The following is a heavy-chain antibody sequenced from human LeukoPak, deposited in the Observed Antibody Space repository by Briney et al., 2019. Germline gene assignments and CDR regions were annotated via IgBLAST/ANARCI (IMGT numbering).Heavy chain of an antibody. V-gene: IGHV3-48*03. CDR2: ISSSGSTI. CDR3: ARDNGSGSYLGY. J-gene: IGHJ4*02. CDR1: GFTSSSYE. Sequence: GGSLRLSCAASGFTSSSYEMNWVRQAPGKGLEWASYISSSGSTIYYADSVKGRFTISRDNAKNSLYLQMNSLRAEDTAVYYCARDNGSGSYLGYWGQGTLVTVSS. D-gene: IGHD3-10*01.